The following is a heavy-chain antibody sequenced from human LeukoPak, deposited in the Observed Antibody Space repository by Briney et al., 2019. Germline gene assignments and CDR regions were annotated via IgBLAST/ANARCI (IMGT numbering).Heavy chain of an antibody. CDR2: ISGSGDST. V-gene: IGHV3-23*01. Sequence: GGSLRLSCAASGFTFSSYAMTWVRQAPGKGLEWVSAISGSGDSTYYADSVKGLFTISRDNSKNTLYLQMNRLRAEDTAVYYCARDRGNQRGYYYYYMDVWGKGTTATVSS. CDR1: GFTFSSYA. J-gene: IGHJ6*03. CDR3: ARDRGNQRGYYYYYMDV. D-gene: IGHD1-14*01.